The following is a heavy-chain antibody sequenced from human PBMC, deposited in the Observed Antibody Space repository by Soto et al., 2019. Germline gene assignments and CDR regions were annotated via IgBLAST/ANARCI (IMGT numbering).Heavy chain of an antibody. CDR2: IYYSGST. V-gene: IGHV4-39*01. D-gene: IGHD6-19*01. Sequence: DTLSLTCSVSGGSINSSSYFWGWVRQPPGKGLEWIGSIYYSGSTYYNPSLRSRVTISVDTSKNQFSLKLSSVTAADTAVFYCARHYSSGSRNWFDPWGQGTLVTVSS. CDR3: ARHYSSGSRNWFDP. CDR1: GGSINSSSYF. J-gene: IGHJ5*02.